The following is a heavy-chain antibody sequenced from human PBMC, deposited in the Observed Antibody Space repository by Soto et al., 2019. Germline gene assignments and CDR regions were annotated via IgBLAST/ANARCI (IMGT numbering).Heavy chain of an antibody. D-gene: IGHD6-13*01. CDR1: GFTSSNHW. CDR3: LGSGTAAS. J-gene: IGHJ4*02. CDR2: IKPDGSAK. V-gene: IGHV3-7*01. Sequence: SGGSLRLSCAASGFTSSNHWMNWVRQAPGKGLEWVVNIKPDGSAKYYADSVRGRFTISRDNAKNSVNLQMDSLRAEDTALYYCLGSGTAASGGQGTPVTVSS.